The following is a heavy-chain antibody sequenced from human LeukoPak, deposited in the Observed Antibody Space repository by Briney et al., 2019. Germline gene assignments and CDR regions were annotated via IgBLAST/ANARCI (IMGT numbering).Heavy chain of an antibody. CDR2: IYTSGST. CDR1: GGSISSYY. D-gene: IGHD6-19*01. V-gene: IGHV4-4*09. Sequence: SETLSLTCTVSGGSISSYYWSWIRQPPGKGLEWIGYIYTSGSTNYNPSLKSRVTISVDTSKNQFSLKLGSVTAADTAVYYCARIGVAGTFPNWFDPWGQGTLVTVSS. J-gene: IGHJ5*02. CDR3: ARIGVAGTFPNWFDP.